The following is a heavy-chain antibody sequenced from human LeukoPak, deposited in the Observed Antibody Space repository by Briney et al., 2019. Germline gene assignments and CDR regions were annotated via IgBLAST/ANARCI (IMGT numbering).Heavy chain of an antibody. V-gene: IGHV3-30*04. CDR1: GFTFSTYA. CDR2: ISHDGSDK. D-gene: IGHD5-12*01. CDR3: ARDKYGGLRGFDY. J-gene: IGHJ4*02. Sequence: GGSLRLSCAASGFTFSTYAMHWVRQAPGKGLEWVAMISHDGSDKSYIDSVKGRFTISRDKSKNTLYLQMDSLRAEDTALYYCARDKYGGLRGFDYWGQGTLVTVSS.